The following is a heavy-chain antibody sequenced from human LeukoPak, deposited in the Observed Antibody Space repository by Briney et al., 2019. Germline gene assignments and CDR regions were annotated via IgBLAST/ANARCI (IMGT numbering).Heavy chain of an antibody. D-gene: IGHD2-15*01. CDR3: VRSKSGAYGWFDP. CDR1: GGSISGYF. CDR2: IYYTGNT. J-gene: IGHJ5*02. V-gene: IGHV4-59*01. Sequence: SETLSLTGTVSGGSISGYFWTWLRQPPGKGLKWIGYIYYTGNTNYNPSLKSRVTISIDTSKNHFSLNVNSVTAADAAVYYCVRSKSGAYGWFDPWGPGTLVTVSS.